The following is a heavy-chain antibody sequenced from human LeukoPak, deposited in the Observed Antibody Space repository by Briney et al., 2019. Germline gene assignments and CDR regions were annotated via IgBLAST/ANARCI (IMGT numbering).Heavy chain of an antibody. CDR2: IYYSGST. CDR3: ARAGVRGYSYGFVFDY. J-gene: IGHJ4*02. V-gene: IGHV4-59*01. CDR1: GGSISSYY. Sequence: SSETLSLTCTVSGGSISSYYWSWIRQPPGKGLEWIGYIYYSGSTNYNPSLKSRVTISVDTSKNQFSLKLSSVTAADTAVYYCARAGVRGYSYGFVFDYWGQGTLVTVSS. D-gene: IGHD5-18*01.